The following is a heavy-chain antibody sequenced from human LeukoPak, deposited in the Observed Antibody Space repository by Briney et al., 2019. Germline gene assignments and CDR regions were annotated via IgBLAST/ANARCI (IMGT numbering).Heavy chain of an antibody. V-gene: IGHV4-59*01. Sequence: SETPSLTCTVSGDSISSSYWSWIRRAPGKGLEWIGYIYYNGINSYNPSLKSRVTISLDTSKSQFSLRTTSVTAADTAVYYCARVPTFGSSWNYYFYGMDVWGQGTTVTVSS. J-gene: IGHJ6*01. CDR2: IYYNGIN. D-gene: IGHD1-26*01. CDR3: ARVPTFGSSWNYYFYGMDV. CDR1: GDSISSSY.